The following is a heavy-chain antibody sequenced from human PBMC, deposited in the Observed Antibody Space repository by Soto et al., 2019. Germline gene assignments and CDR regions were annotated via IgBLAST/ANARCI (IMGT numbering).Heavy chain of an antibody. CDR2: IIPIFGTA. CDR1: GGTFSSYA. D-gene: IGHD3-10*01. J-gene: IGHJ4*02. Sequence: QVQLVQSGAEVKKPGSSVKVSCKASGGTFSSYAISWVRQAPGQGLEWMGGIIPIFGTANYAQKFQGRVTITADESTSTAYMELSSLRSEDTAVYYCAAPGEAVLADRYYFDYWGQGTLVTVSS. V-gene: IGHV1-69*01. CDR3: AAPGEAVLADRYYFDY.